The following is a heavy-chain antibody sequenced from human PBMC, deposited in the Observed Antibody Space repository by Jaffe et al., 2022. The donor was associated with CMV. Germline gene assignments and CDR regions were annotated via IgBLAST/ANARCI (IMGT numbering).Heavy chain of an antibody. CDR1: GFTFGDYA. J-gene: IGHJ6*03. D-gene: IGHD3-10*01. CDR2: IRSKAYGGTT. Sequence: EVQLVESGGGLVQPGRSLRLSCTASGFTFGDYAMSWVRQAPGKGLEWVGFIRSKAYGGTTEYAASVKGRFTISRDDSKSIAYLQMNSLKTEDTAVYYCTRGGGSGSYYKGYYYMDVWGKGTTVTVSS. V-gene: IGHV3-49*04. CDR3: TRGGGSGSYYKGYYYMDV.